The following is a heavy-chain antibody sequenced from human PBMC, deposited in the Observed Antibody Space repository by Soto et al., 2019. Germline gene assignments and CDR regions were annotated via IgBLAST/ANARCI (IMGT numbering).Heavy chain of an antibody. CDR1: GGSFSGYY. V-gene: IGHV4-34*01. CDR3: ARESHDILTGPPWVWYFDL. CDR2: INDRGSI. D-gene: IGHD3-9*01. J-gene: IGHJ2*01. Sequence: QVQLQQWGAGPLRPLETLSLTCGVSGGSFSGYYWAWIRQSPGKGLEWIGEINDRGSINYNPSLKSRVSISVDTSKNHYSLNLRPVTAADTAVYYGARESHDILTGPPWVWYFDLWGRGTLVTVSS.